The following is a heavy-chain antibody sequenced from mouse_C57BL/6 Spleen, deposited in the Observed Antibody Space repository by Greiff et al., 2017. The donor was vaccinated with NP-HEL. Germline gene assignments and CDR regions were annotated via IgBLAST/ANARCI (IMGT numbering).Heavy chain of an antibody. CDR1: GFTFSDYY. J-gene: IGHJ4*01. CDR2: INYDGSST. V-gene: IGHV5-16*01. CDR3: ARVELGLYAMDY. Sequence: EVHLVESEGGLVQPGSSMKLSCTASGFTFSDYYMAWVRQVPEKGLEWVANINYDGSSTYYLDSLKSRFIISRDNAKNILYLQMSSLKSEDTATYYCARVELGLYAMDYWGQGTSVTVSS. D-gene: IGHD4-1*01.